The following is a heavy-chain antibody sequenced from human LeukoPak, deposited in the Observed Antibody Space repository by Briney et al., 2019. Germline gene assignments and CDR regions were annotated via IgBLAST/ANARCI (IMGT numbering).Heavy chain of an antibody. J-gene: IGHJ4*02. D-gene: IGHD5-24*01. V-gene: IGHV3-30*02. CDR3: AKQGRCELQFQWSCDY. CDR2: IRYDGSNK. Sequence: TGGTLRLSCAASGFTFSSYGMHWVRQAPGKGLEWVAFIRYDGSNKYYADSVKGRFTISRDNSKNTLYLQMNSLRAEDTAVYYCAKQGRCELQFQWSCDYCGQGTLVTVSS. CDR1: GFTFSSYG.